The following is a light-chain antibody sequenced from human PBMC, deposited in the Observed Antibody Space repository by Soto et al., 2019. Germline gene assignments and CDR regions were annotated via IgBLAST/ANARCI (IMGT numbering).Light chain of an antibody. J-gene: IGLJ1*01. CDR3: SSLRSGSTRV. V-gene: IGLV2-14*01. Sequence: QSVLTQPASVSGSPGQSIAISCTGTSSDVGGYDYVSWYQQHPDKAPKLIVYEVTHRPSGVSSRFSGSKSGNTASLTISGLQAEDEADYYRSSLRSGSTRVFGTGTKLTVL. CDR1: SSDVGGYDY. CDR2: EVT.